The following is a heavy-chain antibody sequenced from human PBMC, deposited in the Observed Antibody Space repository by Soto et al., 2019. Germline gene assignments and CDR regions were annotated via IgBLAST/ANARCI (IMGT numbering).Heavy chain of an antibody. V-gene: IGHV5-51*01. CDR2: IYPGDSDT. Sequence: PGESLKISCKGSGYSFTSYWIGLVRQMPGKGLEWMGIIYPGDSDTRYSPSFQGQVTISADKSISTAYLQWSSLKASDTAMYYCARQPENRWAVAGAPPDYWGQGTLVTVSS. CDR3: ARQPENRWAVAGAPPDY. J-gene: IGHJ4*02. CDR1: GYSFTSYW. D-gene: IGHD6-19*01.